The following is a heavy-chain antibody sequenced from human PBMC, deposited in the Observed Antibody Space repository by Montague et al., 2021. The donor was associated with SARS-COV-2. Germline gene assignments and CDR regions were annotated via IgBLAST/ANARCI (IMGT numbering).Heavy chain of an antibody. V-gene: IGHV3-23*01. Sequence: SLRLSCAASDFTFSDYSMTWVRQAPGKGLEWVSFITGSGSTTYYADSVXGLFTISRDNSRSTLYLQMNSLRVEDTAVYYCARRRIKDILLVLPAPHLDVWGKGTTVTVSS. D-gene: IGHD2-21*02. J-gene: IGHJ6*04. CDR3: ARRRIKDILLVLPAPHLDV. CDR1: DFTFSDYS. CDR2: ITGSGSTT.